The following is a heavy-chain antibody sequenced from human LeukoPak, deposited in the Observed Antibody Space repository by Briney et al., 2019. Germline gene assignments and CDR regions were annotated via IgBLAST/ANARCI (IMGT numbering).Heavy chain of an antibody. CDR1: GYTFTSYG. CDR3: ARAALESITIFGVVKGPGMDV. D-gene: IGHD3-3*01. Sequence: VASVKVSCKASGYTFTSYGISWVRQAPGQGLEWMGWISAHNGNTNYAQKLQGRVTMTTDTSTSTAYMELRSLRSDDTAVYYCARAALESITIFGVVKGPGMDVWGQGTTVTVSS. V-gene: IGHV1-18*01. J-gene: IGHJ6*02. CDR2: ISAHNGNT.